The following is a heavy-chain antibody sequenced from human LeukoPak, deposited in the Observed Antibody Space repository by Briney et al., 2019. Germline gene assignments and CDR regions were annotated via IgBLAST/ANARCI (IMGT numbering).Heavy chain of an antibody. V-gene: IGHV3-43D*03. Sequence: PGGSLRLSCAASGFTFDDYAMHWVRQAPGKGLEWVSLISWDGGSTYYADSVKGRFTISRDNSKNSLYLQMNSLRAEDTALYYCAKVHARGRYYYGMDVWGQGTTVTVSS. J-gene: IGHJ6*02. CDR1: GFTFDDYA. CDR2: ISWDGGST. D-gene: IGHD5-12*01. CDR3: AKVHARGRYYYGMDV.